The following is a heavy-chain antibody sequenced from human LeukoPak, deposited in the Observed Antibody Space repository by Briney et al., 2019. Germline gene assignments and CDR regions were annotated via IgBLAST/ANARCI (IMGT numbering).Heavy chain of an antibody. J-gene: IGHJ4*02. V-gene: IGHV3-9*01. CDR2: ISWNSGSI. Sequence: PGRSLRLSCAASGFTFDDYAMHWVRQAPGKGLEWVSGISWNSGSIGYADSVKGRFTISRDNAKNSLYLQMNSLRAEDTALYYCAKALGEQQLAFDYWGQGTLVTVSS. CDR3: AKALGEQQLAFDY. D-gene: IGHD6-13*01. CDR1: GFTFDDYA.